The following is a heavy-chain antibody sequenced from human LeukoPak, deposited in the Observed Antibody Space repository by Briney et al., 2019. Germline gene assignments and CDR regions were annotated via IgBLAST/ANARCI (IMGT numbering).Heavy chain of an antibody. D-gene: IGHD3-10*01. Sequence: GGSLRLSCAASGFTFSSYSMNWVRQAPGKGLEWVSYISSSSSTIYYADSVKGRFTISRDNAKNSLYLQMNSLRAEDTAVYYCARDLLDYYGSGSYYIFDYWGQGTLVTVSS. CDR3: ARDLLDYYGSGSYYIFDY. CDR1: GFTFSSYS. V-gene: IGHV3-48*04. J-gene: IGHJ4*02. CDR2: ISSSSSTI.